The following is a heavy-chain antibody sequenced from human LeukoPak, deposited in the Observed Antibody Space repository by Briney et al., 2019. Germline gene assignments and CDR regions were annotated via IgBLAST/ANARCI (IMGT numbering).Heavy chain of an antibody. J-gene: IGHJ6*03. V-gene: IGHV1-69*05. D-gene: IGHD3-3*01. Sequence: GASVKVSCKASGYTFTSYDINWVRQAPGQGLEWMGGIIPIFGTANYAQKFQGRVTITTDESTSTAYMELSSLRSEDTAVYYCARESGLGYYYYMDVWGKGTTVTVSS. CDR3: ARESGLGYYYYMDV. CDR2: IIPIFGTA. CDR1: GYTFTSYD.